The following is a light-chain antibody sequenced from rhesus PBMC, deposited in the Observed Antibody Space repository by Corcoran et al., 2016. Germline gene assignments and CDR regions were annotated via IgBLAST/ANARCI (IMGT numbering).Light chain of an antibody. CDR2: AAS. CDR3: LQYNSSPRT. V-gene: IGKV1-43*01. J-gene: IGKJ1*01. CDR1: QGISTY. Sequence: DIQMTQSPSSLSASVGDRVTITCRASQGISTYLNWYQMKPGKAPKSLIYAASSLESGVPSRFSGSVPGTDFTRTRSSLQPEEFATYYCLQYNSSPRTFGQGTKVEIK.